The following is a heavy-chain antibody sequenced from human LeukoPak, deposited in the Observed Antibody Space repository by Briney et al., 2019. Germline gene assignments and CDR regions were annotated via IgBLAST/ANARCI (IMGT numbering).Heavy chain of an antibody. J-gene: IGHJ4*02. CDR3: ARSRGNYCSGGSCYPLGQ. D-gene: IGHD2-15*01. Sequence: PSETLSLTCGVSGGSFSGYLWSWIRQSPGKGLEWIGEVSFPGTSNYSPSLKGRATISVGTSNTQFSLKLTSVTAADTAVYYCARSRGNYCSGGSCYPLGQWGQGILVIVSS. CDR1: GGSFSGYL. CDR2: VSFPGTS. V-gene: IGHV4-34*01.